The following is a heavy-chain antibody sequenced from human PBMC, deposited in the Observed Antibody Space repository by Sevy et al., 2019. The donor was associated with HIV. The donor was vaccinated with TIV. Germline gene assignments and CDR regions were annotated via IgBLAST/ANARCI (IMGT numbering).Heavy chain of an antibody. J-gene: IGHJ4*02. CDR1: GFTFDDYT. V-gene: IGHV3-43*01. CDR3: AKDMYYYDSSGFVY. D-gene: IGHD3-22*01. CDR2: ISWDGGST. Sequence: GGSLRLSCAASGFTFDDYTMHWVRQAPGKGLEWVSLISWDGGSTHYADSVKGRFTISRDNSKNSLYLQMNSLRTEDTALYYCAKDMYYYDSSGFVYWGQGTLVTVSS.